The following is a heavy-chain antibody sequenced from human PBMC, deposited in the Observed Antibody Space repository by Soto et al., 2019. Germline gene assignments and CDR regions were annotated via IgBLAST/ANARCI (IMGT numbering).Heavy chain of an antibody. Sequence: PSETLSLTCTVSGGSISSGGYYWSWIRQHPGKGLEWIGYIYYSGSTYYNPSLKSRVTISVDTSKNQFSLKLSSVTAADTAVYYCARGDYDFWIGFDYWGQGTLVTVSS. J-gene: IGHJ4*02. CDR2: IYYSGST. CDR3: ARGDYDFWIGFDY. V-gene: IGHV4-31*03. CDR1: GGSISSGGYY. D-gene: IGHD3-3*01.